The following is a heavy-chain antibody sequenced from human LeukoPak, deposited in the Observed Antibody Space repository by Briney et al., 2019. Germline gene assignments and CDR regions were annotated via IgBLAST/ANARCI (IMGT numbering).Heavy chain of an antibody. Sequence: GRSLRLSCAASGFTFDDYAMHWVRQAPGKGLEWVSGISWNSGSIGYADSVKGRFTISRDNAKNSLYLQMNSLRAEDTALYYCAKDARQCSSTSCYSWFDPWGQGTLVTVSS. CDR1: GFTFDDYA. V-gene: IGHV3-9*01. J-gene: IGHJ5*02. CDR2: ISWNSGSI. CDR3: AKDARQCSSTSCYSWFDP. D-gene: IGHD2-2*01.